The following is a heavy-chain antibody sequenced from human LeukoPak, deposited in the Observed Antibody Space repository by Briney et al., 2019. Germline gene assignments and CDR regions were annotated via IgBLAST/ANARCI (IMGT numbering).Heavy chain of an antibody. Sequence: GGSLRLSCAASGFTFSNAWMSWVRQAPGKGLEWVGRIKSKTDGGTTDYAAPVKGRFTISRDDSKNTLYLQMNSLKTEDTAVYYCTTDSGSGVLWFGELSTWFDPWGQGTLVTVSS. J-gene: IGHJ5*02. CDR3: TTDSGSGVLWFGELSTWFDP. V-gene: IGHV3-15*01. CDR2: IKSKTDGGTT. D-gene: IGHD3-10*01. CDR1: GFTFSNAW.